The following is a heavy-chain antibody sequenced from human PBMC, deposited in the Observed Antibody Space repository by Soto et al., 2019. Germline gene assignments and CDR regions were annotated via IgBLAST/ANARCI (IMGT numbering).Heavy chain of an antibody. V-gene: IGHV4-4*02. CDR2: IYHSGST. CDR1: GGSISSTNW. D-gene: IGHD4-17*01. Sequence: QVKLQESGPGLVKPSGTLSLTCAASGGSISSTNWWSWVRQPPGKGLEWIGEIYHSGSTYYNPSLKHRVTISVDKSKHQFSRKLSSVTAADTAVYYCARVWTTVTNWFDPWGQGTLLTVSS. CDR3: ARVWTTVTNWFDP. J-gene: IGHJ5*02.